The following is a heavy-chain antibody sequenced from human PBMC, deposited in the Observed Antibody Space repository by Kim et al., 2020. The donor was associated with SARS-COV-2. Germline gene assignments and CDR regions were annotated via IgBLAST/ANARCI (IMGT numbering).Heavy chain of an antibody. D-gene: IGHD3-16*01. Sequence: GGSLRLSCATSGFSFSAYDMNWVRQAPGKGLEWLSFITKSSTTIYYADPVKGRFTISSDNAKNSLYPQMNSLTDEDTAVYYCVRDRMGGAFDVSVQGTTV. V-gene: IGHV3-48*02. CDR1: GFSFSAYD. J-gene: IGHJ3*01. CDR2: ITKSSTTI. CDR3: VRDRMGGAFDV.